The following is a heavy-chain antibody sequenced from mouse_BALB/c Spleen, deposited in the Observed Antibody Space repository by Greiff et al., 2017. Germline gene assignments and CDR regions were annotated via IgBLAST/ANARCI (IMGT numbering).Heavy chain of an antibody. V-gene: IGHV1-5*01. D-gene: IGHD1-1*01. CDR2: IYPGNSDT. CDR3: TRSGVVATDYAMDY. CDR1: GYTFTSYW. J-gene: IGHJ4*01. Sequence: VQLQQSGTVLARPGASVKMSCKASGYTFTSYWMHWVKQRPGQGLEWIGAIYPGNSDTSYNQKFKGKAKLTAVTSTSTAYMELSSLTNEDSAVYYCTRSGVVATDYAMDYWGQGTSVTVSS.